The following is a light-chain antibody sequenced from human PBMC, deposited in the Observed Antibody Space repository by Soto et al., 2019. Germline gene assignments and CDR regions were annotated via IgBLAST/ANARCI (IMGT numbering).Light chain of an antibody. CDR3: SSSNSSSTLV. CDR2: EVR. V-gene: IGLV2-14*01. J-gene: IGLJ2*01. Sequence: QSALTQPASVSGSPGQSITISCTGTSSDVGGYNYVSWYQQHPGKAPKLMISEVRNRPSGVSNRFSGSKSGNTASLTISGLQAEDEADYYCSSSNSSSTLVFGGGTKLTVL. CDR1: SSDVGGYNY.